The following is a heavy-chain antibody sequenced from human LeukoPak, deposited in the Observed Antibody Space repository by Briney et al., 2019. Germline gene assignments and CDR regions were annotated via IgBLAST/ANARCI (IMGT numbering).Heavy chain of an antibody. CDR1: GFTFSTFH. J-gene: IGHJ3*02. V-gene: IGHV3-23*01. D-gene: IGHD2-21*02. Sequence: GGSLRLSCTASGFTFSTFHMHWVRQAPGKGLEWVSAISGSGGSTYYADSVKGRFTISRDNSKNTLYLQMNSLRAEDTAVYYCAKDPIVVVTAIRRNAFDIWGQGTMVTVSS. CDR3: AKDPIVVVTAIRRNAFDI. CDR2: ISGSGGST.